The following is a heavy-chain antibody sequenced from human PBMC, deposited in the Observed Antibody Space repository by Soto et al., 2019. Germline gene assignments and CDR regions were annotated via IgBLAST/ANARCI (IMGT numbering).Heavy chain of an antibody. J-gene: IGHJ6*02. V-gene: IGHV1-69*13. CDR3: ARDQLILPAHDFFYGSDV. CDR2: IIPIFGTA. CDR1: GGTFSSYA. D-gene: IGHD2-21*02. Sequence: SVKVSCKASGGTFSSYAISWVRQAPGQGLEWMGGIIPIFGTANYAQKFQGRVTITADESTSTAYMELSSLRSEDTAVYYCARDQLILPAHDFFYGSDVWGQGAKVTVSS.